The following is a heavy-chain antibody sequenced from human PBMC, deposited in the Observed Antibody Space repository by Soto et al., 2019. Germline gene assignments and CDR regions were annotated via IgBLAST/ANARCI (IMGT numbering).Heavy chain of an antibody. CDR1: GFTVSSNY. CDR3: ARRNIAAAGTWWFDP. D-gene: IGHD6-13*01. V-gene: IGHV3-66*01. J-gene: IGHJ5*02. Sequence: EVQLVESGGGLVQPGGSLRLSCAASGFTVSSNYMSWVRQAPGKGLEWVAVIYSGGSTYYADSVKCRFTISRDNSKNTLYLQMNSLRAEDTAVYYCARRNIAAAGTWWFDPWGQGTLVTVSS. CDR2: IYSGGST.